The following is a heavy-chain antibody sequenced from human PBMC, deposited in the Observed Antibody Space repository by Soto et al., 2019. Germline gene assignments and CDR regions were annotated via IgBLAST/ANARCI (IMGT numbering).Heavy chain of an antibody. CDR1: GYTFSGYN. CDR2: INPNNGGT. V-gene: IGHV1-2*02. CDR3: ARDLLWSAQKPIDF. J-gene: IGHJ4*02. D-gene: IGHD2-21*01. Sequence: QVRLLQSGAEVKKPGASVKVSCQASGYTFSGYNVHWVRQAPGQGLEWMGWINPNNGGTNFARKFKGRVTMTRNTSIGTAYMELTNLTSDDAAVYFSARDLLWSAQKPIDFWGQGTLVTVAS.